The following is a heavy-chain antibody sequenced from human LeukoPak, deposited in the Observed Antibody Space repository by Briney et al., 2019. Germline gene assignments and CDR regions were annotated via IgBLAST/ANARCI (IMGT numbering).Heavy chain of an antibody. D-gene: IGHD6-19*01. CDR1: GGTFSSYT. CDR3: ARDLRGDLSPYGSGWHGSGYYYYYYMDV. Sequence: SVKVSCKASGGTFSSYTISWVRQAPGQGLEWMGRIIPILGIANYAQKFQGRATITTDESTSTAYMELSSLRSEDTAVYYCARDLRGDLSPYGSGWHGSGYYYYYYMDVWGKGTTVTVSS. V-gene: IGHV1-69*16. CDR2: IIPILGIA. J-gene: IGHJ6*03.